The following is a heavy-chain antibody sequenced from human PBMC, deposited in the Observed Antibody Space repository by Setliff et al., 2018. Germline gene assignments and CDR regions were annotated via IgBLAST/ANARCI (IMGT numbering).Heavy chain of an antibody. Sequence: PGGSLRLSCAASGFDFKAHWMDWVRQAPGKGLEWVSTINSGSDFIYYADSVRGRFTISRDNTKNSLYLQMKSLRAEDTAVYYCAPSYCSGGSCYSYDYWGQGTLVTVSS. D-gene: IGHD2-15*01. J-gene: IGHJ4*02. CDR2: INSGSDFI. V-gene: IGHV3-21*01. CDR3: APSYCSGGSCYSYDY. CDR1: GFDFKAHW.